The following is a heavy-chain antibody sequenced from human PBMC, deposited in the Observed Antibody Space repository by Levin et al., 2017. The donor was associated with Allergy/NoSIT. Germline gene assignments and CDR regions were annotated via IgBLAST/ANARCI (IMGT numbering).Heavy chain of an antibody. Sequence: KVSCKGSGYSFTSYWIGWVRQMPGKGLEWMGIIYPGDSDTRYSPSFQGQVTISADKSISTAYVQWTSLKASDSAMYYCARHGTIYGSGNNWFDPWGQGTLVTVSS. CDR1: GYSFTSYW. CDR2: IYPGDSDT. D-gene: IGHD3-10*01. J-gene: IGHJ5*02. V-gene: IGHV5-51*01. CDR3: ARHGTIYGSGNNWFDP.